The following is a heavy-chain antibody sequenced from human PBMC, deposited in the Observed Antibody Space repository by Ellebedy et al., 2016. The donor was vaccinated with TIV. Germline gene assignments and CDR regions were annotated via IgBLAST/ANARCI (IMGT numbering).Heavy chain of an antibody. D-gene: IGHD3-3*01. CDR2: IVSSGREA. Sequence: GESLKISXAASGFTFSISGMTWVRQAPGKGLEWVATIVSSGREAYYADPAKGRFTISRDNVMNSAYLQLNSLSVEDTAVYYCTRDGREWSRDYWGQGTLVTVSS. J-gene: IGHJ4*02. CDR1: GFTFSISG. V-gene: IGHV3-21*06. CDR3: TRDGREWSRDY.